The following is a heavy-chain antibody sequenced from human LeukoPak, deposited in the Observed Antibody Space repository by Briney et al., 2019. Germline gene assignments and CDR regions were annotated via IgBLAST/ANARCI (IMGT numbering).Heavy chain of an antibody. CDR1: GGSISSYY. CDR2: IYYSGST. D-gene: IGHD3-3*01. J-gene: IGHJ6*02. V-gene: IGHV4-59*01. Sequence: KASETLSLTCTVSGGSISSYYWSWIRQPPGKGLEWIGYIYYSGSTNYNPSLKSRVTISVDTSKNQFSLKLSSVTAADTAVYYCARAPSSEYYDFWSASAYYGMDVWGQGTTVTVSS. CDR3: ARAPSSEYYDFWSASAYYGMDV.